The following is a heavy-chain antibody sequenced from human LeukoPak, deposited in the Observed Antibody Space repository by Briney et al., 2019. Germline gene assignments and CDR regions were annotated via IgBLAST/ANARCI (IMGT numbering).Heavy chain of an antibody. CDR1: GFTFSSYS. CDR2: ISGSGGST. CDR3: AKVRARLLRAFDI. Sequence: PGGSLRLSCAASGFTFSSYSMNWVRQAPGKGLEWVSAISGSGGSTYYADSVKGRFTISRDNSKNTLYLQMNSLRAEDTAVYYCAKVRARLLRAFDIWGQGTMVTVSS. D-gene: IGHD6-6*01. J-gene: IGHJ3*02. V-gene: IGHV3-23*01.